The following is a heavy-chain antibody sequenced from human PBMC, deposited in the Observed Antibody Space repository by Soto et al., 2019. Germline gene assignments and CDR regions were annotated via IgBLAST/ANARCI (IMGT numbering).Heavy chain of an antibody. D-gene: IGHD2-15*01. CDR2: INHDESST. CDR3: ARGGYCLAGVGFDF. V-gene: IGHV3-74*01. Sequence: EVQMVESGGGSVQPGGSLRLSCAASGLTFTNYWMHWVRQAPGKGLVWVSRINHDESSTDYADSVKGRFTISRDNAKNTIYLRRNSRGAEDTAVFYCARGGYCLAGVGFDFGGQGPLVTPPS. CDR1: GLTFTNYW. J-gene: IGHJ4*02.